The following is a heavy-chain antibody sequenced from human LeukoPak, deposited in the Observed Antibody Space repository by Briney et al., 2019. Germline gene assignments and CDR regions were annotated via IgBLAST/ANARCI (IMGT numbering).Heavy chain of an antibody. CDR2: INHSEST. J-gene: IGHJ4*02. V-gene: IGHV4-34*01. Sequence: SETLSLTCAVYGGFISGYYWSWIRQPPGKGLEWIGEINHSESTNYNPSLKSRVTISVDTSKNQFSLKLSSVTAADTAVYYCAKEHDSSGFYHPYLDYWGQGTLVTVSS. CDR1: GGFISGYY. CDR3: AKEHDSSGFYHPYLDY. D-gene: IGHD3-22*01.